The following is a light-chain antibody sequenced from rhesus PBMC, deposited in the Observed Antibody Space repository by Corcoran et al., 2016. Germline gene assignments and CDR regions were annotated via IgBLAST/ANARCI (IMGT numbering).Light chain of an antibody. CDR2: GGS. J-gene: IGKJ1*01. Sequence: DIVLTQTPLSLPITPGEPASISCRSSQSLVHSNGNTYLHWYMQTPGQSPQLLIYGGSRRASGVPDRLSGSVSGTEFTLKISKVEAEDAGVYYCVQAIAFPWTFGQGTKVEIK. V-gene: IGKV2-72*02. CDR1: QSLVHSNGNTY. CDR3: VQAIAFPWT.